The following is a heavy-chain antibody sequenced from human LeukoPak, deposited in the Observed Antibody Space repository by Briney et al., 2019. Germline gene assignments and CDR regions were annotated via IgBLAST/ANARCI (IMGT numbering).Heavy chain of an antibody. J-gene: IGHJ6*03. CDR2: IYTSGST. Sequence: SETLSLTCTVSGGSISSYYWSWIRQPAGKGLEWIGRIYTSGSTNYNPSLKSRVTMSVDTSKNQFSLKLNSVTAADTAVYYCAGIAVAGTSLYYYMDVWGKGTTVTISS. D-gene: IGHD6-19*01. CDR3: AGIAVAGTSLYYYMDV. V-gene: IGHV4-4*07. CDR1: GGSISSYY.